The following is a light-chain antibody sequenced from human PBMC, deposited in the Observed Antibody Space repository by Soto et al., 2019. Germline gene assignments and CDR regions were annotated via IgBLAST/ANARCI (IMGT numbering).Light chain of an antibody. CDR1: SSDVGAYIY. CDR3: CSYTSSRTYV. V-gene: IGLV2-14*01. Sequence: QSVLTQPASVSGSPGQSITISCTGTSSDVGAYIYVSWYQHHPGKAPKVMIYEVTNRPSGVSDRFSGPKSGNTASLTISGVQAEDEADYYCCSYTSSRTYVFGTGTKVTVL. CDR2: EVT. J-gene: IGLJ1*01.